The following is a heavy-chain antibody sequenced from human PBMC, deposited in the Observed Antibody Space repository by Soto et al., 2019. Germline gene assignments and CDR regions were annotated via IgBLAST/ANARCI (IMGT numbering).Heavy chain of an antibody. D-gene: IGHD6-19*01. CDR3: AHMRAVKFDY. Sequence: ITLKDSDPTLVKPTQTLTLTCNVSGVSLSTGGVGVGWIRQPPGKALEWLAVIYWDDDQRSSPSLKSRLTITKDTSKNQVVLTMTNMAPEDTATYYCAHMRAVKFDYWGQGTLVTVSS. J-gene: IGHJ4*02. CDR2: IYWDDDQ. CDR1: GVSLSTGGVG. V-gene: IGHV2-5*02.